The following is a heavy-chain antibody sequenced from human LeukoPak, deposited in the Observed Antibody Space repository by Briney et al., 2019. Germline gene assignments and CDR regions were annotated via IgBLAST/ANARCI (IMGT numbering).Heavy chain of an antibody. CDR2: ISGSGGAI. V-gene: IGHV3-23*01. Sequence: GGSLRLSCATSGFTFTTYEVNWVRQAPGKGLEWVSHISGSGGAIYYADSVRGRFAISRDNSKNTLYLQMNSLRAEDTAVYYCAKGPSGIVVVPGDYWGQGTLVTVSS. CDR1: GFTFTTYE. J-gene: IGHJ4*02. D-gene: IGHD2-2*01. CDR3: AKGPSGIVVVPGDY.